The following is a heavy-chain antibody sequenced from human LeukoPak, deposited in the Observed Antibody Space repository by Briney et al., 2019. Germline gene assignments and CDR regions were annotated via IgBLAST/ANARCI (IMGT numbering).Heavy chain of an antibody. D-gene: IGHD6-13*01. J-gene: IGHJ4*02. CDR1: GFTFSSYW. CDR2: IKYDGSER. V-gene: IGHV3-7*03. CDR3: AKASRDIPAAGPSGYYFDY. Sequence: GGSLRLSCAVTGFTFSSYWMTWVRQAPGKGLEWVANIKYDGSERYYVDSVKGRFTISRDNAKNSLYLQMNSLRAEDTAIYYCAKASRDIPAAGPSGYYFDYWGQGTLVTVSS.